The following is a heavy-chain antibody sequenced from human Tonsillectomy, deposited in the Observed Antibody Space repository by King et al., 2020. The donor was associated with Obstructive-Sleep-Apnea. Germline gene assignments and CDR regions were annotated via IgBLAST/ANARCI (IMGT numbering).Heavy chain of an antibody. Sequence: VQLVESGSELKKPGASVKVSCKASGYTFTSYAMNWVRQAPGQGLEWMGWINTNTGNPTYAQGFTGRFVFSLDTSVSTAYLQISSLKAEDTAVYYCARGGIAVAGTYQPSVDYWGQGTLVTVSS. D-gene: IGHD6-19*01. J-gene: IGHJ4*02. CDR3: ARGGIAVAGTYQPSVDY. CDR1: GYTFTSYA. V-gene: IGHV7-4-1*02. CDR2: INTNTGNP.